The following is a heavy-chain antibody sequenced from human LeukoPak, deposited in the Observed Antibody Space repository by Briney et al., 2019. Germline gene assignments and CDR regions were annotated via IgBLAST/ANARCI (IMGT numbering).Heavy chain of an antibody. CDR1: GFIFSNSG. J-gene: IGHJ3*01. CDR3: AREISMFVNAFDL. Sequence: PGGSLSLSCAASGFIFSNSGMHWVRQAPGKGLEWVAVIWYDGSNEYYADAVKGRFIISRDNSKNTVHLQMNSLRVEDTSVYYCAREISMFVNAFDLWGQGTLVAVSS. D-gene: IGHD3-10*02. V-gene: IGHV3-33*01. CDR2: IWYDGSNE.